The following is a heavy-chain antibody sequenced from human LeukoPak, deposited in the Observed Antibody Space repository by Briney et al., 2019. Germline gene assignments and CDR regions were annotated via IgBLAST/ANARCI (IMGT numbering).Heavy chain of an antibody. CDR1: GFTFSSYA. Sequence: GGSLRLSCAVSGFTFSSYAMSWVRQAPGKGLEWVSGISGSGGSTYYADSVKGRFTISRDNSKNTLYLQMNSLRAEDTALYYCAKGAYGGNSEAFDIWGQGTMVTVSS. D-gene: IGHD4-23*01. J-gene: IGHJ3*02. CDR3: AKGAYGGNSEAFDI. CDR2: ISGSGGST. V-gene: IGHV3-23*01.